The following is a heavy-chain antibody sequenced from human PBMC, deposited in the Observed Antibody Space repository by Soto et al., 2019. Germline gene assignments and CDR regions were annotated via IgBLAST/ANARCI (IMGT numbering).Heavy chain of an antibody. CDR3: AKAKKVDTAMVTNLDY. Sequence: EVQLLESGGGLVQPGGSLRLSCAASGFTFSSYAMSWVRQAPGKGLEWVSAISGSGGSTYYEDSVKGRFTISRDNSKKTLYLQTNSLRAEDTAVYYCAKAKKVDTAMVTNLDYWGQGTLVTVSS. CDR1: GFTFSSYA. V-gene: IGHV3-23*01. J-gene: IGHJ4*02. CDR2: ISGSGGST. D-gene: IGHD5-18*01.